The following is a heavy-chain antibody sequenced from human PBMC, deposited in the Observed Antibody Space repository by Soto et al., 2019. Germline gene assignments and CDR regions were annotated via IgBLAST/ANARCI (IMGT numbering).Heavy chain of an antibody. J-gene: IGHJ3*02. CDR2: IKQDGSEK. D-gene: IGHD1-26*01. CDR3: ARGGRRSGSYADAFDI. V-gene: IGHV3-7*03. CDR1: GFTSSTYW. Sequence: EVQLVESGGGLVQPGGSLRLSCAASGFTSSTYWMSWVCQAPGKGLEWVANIKQDGSEKYYVDSVKGRFTISRDNAKNSLYLQMNSLTAEDTAVYYCARGGRRSGSYADAFDIWGQGTMVTVSS.